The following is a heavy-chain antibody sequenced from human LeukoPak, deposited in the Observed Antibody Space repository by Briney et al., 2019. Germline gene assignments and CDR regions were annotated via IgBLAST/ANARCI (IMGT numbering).Heavy chain of an antibody. Sequence: SETLSLTCAVYGGSFSGYYWSWIRQPPGKGLEWIGEINHSGSTNYNPSLKSRVTISVDTSKNQFSLKLSSVTAADTAVYYCARATYYYDSSGYYSFIRFDYWGQGTLVTVSS. V-gene: IGHV4-34*01. CDR2: INHSGST. J-gene: IGHJ4*02. CDR1: GGSFSGYY. CDR3: ARATYYYDSSGYYSFIRFDY. D-gene: IGHD3-22*01.